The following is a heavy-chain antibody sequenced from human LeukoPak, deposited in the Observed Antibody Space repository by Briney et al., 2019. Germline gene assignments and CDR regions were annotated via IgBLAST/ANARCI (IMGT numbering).Heavy chain of an antibody. V-gene: IGHV3-21*01. CDR3: ARLGYGYSSRWSNGGYFQH. J-gene: IGHJ1*01. Sequence: GGSLRLSCAASGFTFSSYWMNWVRQAPGKGLEWVSSISSSSSYIYYADSVKGRFTISRDNAKNSLFLQMNSLRDEDTAVYYCARLGYGYSSRWSNGGYFQHWGQGTLVTVSS. D-gene: IGHD6-13*01. CDR1: GFTFSSYW. CDR2: ISSSSSYI.